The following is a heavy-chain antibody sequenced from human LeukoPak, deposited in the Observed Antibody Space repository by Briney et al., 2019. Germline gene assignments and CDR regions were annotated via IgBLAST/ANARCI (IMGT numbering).Heavy chain of an antibody. V-gene: IGHV4-39*01. Sequence: SETLSLTCTVSGGSISTSNYYWGWIRQPPGKGLEWIASIYYSGSTFYNPSLKSRVTISVDTSKNQFSLKLSSVTAADTAVYYCATEIIGIAAAPYWGQGTLVTVSS. CDR2: IYYSGST. D-gene: IGHD6-13*01. J-gene: IGHJ4*02. CDR1: GGSISTSNYY. CDR3: ATEIIGIAAAPY.